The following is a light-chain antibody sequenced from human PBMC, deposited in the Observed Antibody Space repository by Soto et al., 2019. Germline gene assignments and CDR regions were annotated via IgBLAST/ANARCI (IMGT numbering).Light chain of an antibody. CDR2: AAS. CDR3: QQSYSTSIN. J-gene: IGKJ5*01. CDR1: QSISSY. V-gene: IGKV1-39*01. Sequence: DIQMTQSPSSLSASVGDRVTITCLASQSISSYLNWYQQKPGKAPKLLIYAASSLQSGVPSRFSGSGSGTDFTLTISSLQPEDFATYYCQQSYSTSINFGQGTRLEIK.